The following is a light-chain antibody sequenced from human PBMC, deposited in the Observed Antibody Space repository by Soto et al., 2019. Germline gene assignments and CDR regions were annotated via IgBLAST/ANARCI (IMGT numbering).Light chain of an antibody. J-gene: IGKJ3*01. Sequence: EIVLTQSPATLSLSPGERATLSCRASQSVSSYLAWYQQKPGQAPRLLIYDASNRATGIPARFSGSGSGTDFTLTISSLEPEDFAVYYCQQRSNWPPEFTFGPGTIVDIK. CDR2: DAS. V-gene: IGKV3-11*01. CDR1: QSVSSY. CDR3: QQRSNWPPEFT.